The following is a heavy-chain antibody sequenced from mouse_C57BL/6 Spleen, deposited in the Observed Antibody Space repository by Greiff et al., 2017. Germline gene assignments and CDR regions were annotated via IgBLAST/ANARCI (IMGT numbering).Heavy chain of an antibody. CDR3: ARRDIYDGYYVEYAMDY. CDR2: IYPRDGST. CDR1: GYTFTDHT. D-gene: IGHD2-3*01. J-gene: IGHJ4*01. Sequence: VKLLESDAELVKPGASVKISCKVSGYTFTDHTIHWMKQRPEQGLEWIGYIYPRDGSTKYNEKFKGKATLTADKSSSTAYMQLNSLTSEDSAVYFCARRDIYDGYYVEYAMDYWGQGTSVTVSS. V-gene: IGHV1-78*01.